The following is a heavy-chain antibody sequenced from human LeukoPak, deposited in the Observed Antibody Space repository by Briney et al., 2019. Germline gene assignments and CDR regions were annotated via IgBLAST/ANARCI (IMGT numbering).Heavy chain of an antibody. Sequence: SETLSLTCTVSGNSISSSSYYWGWIRQPPGKGLEWIGSIYYSGSTYYNPSLKSRVTISVDTSKNQFSLKLSSVTAADTAVYYCARLSSGSFGLHYFDYWGQGTLVTVSS. CDR2: IYYSGST. CDR3: ARLSSGSFGLHYFDY. J-gene: IGHJ4*02. CDR1: GNSISSSSYY. D-gene: IGHD3-10*01. V-gene: IGHV4-39*01.